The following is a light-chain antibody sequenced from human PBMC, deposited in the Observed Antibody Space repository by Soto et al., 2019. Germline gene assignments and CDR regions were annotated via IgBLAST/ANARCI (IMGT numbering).Light chain of an antibody. J-gene: IGKJ1*01. CDR3: QQYGSSPT. Sequence: EIVLTQSPGTLSMSPGERATLSCRASQSVSSSALAWYQQTPGQAPRLLIFGASSRATGIPDRFSGSGSGTDFTLTISRLEPEDFAVYFCQQYGSSPTFGQGTKVESK. V-gene: IGKV3-20*01. CDR1: QSVSSSA. CDR2: GAS.